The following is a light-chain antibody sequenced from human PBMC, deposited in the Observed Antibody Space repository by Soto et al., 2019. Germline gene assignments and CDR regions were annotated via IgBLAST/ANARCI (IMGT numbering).Light chain of an antibody. J-gene: IGLJ2*01. CDR2: DTS. CDR1: TGAVTSGHY. CDR3: LLSYSGAWTSHVV. V-gene: IGLV7-46*01. Sequence: QAVVTQEPSLTVSPGGTVTLTCGSSTGAVTSGHYPYWFQQKPGQAPRTLIYDTSNKHSWTPARFSGSLLGGKAALTLSGAQPEDEAEYYCLLSYSGAWTSHVVFGGGTKLTFL.